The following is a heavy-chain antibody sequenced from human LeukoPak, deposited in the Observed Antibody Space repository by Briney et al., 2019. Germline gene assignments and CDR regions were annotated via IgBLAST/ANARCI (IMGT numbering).Heavy chain of an antibody. CDR2: INADGSST. CDR3: ARGGLARGAEHDY. CDR1: VFTFSNYW. Sequence: GESLRLSCAASVFTFSNYWIHWVRQAPGKGLVWVSRINADGSSTTYADSVKGRFTISRDNPKNTLYLQMNSLRAEDTAVYYCARGGLARGAEHDYWGEGTLVTVSS. D-gene: IGHD3-10*01. V-gene: IGHV3-74*01. J-gene: IGHJ4*02.